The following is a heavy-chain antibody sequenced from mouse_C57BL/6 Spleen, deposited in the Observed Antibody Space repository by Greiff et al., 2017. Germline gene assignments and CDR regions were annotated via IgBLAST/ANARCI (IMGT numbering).Heavy chain of an antibody. CDR1: GYTFTSYG. Sequence: VQLVESGAELARPGASVKLSCKASGYTFTSYGISWVKQRTGQGLEWIGEIYPRSGNTSYNEKFKGKATLTADKSSSTAYLELRSLPSDDSAVYFCARSGDSYAMDYWGQGTSVTVSS. V-gene: IGHV1-81*01. J-gene: IGHJ4*01. CDR2: IYPRSGNT. CDR3: ARSGDSYAMDY.